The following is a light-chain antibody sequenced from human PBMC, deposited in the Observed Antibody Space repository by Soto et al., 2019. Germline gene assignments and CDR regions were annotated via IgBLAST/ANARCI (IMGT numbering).Light chain of an antibody. Sequence: QSALTQPPSASGSPGQSFTISSTGTSSYDGGSTFVSWYQQHPGKAPKLMIYEVSKRPSGVSDRFSGSKSGNTASLTVSGLQAEDEADYYCSSYAGSNTVVFGSNTVVFGGGTKRTVL. J-gene: IGLJ3*02. CDR2: EVS. V-gene: IGLV2-8*01. CDR1: SSYDGGSTF. CDR3: SSYAGSNTVVFGSNTVV.